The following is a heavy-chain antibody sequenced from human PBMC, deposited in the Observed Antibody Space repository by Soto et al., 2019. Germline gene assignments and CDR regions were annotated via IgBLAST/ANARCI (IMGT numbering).Heavy chain of an antibody. V-gene: IGHV3-74*01. Sequence: GGSLRLSWAASGFTLSSYWMHWVRQAPGKGLVWVARINSDGSTTNYADSVKGRFTISRDNAKNTLYLQMNSLSAEDTAVYYCATVATGSYYWFDPWGQGTLVTVSS. J-gene: IGHJ5*02. CDR3: ATVATGSYYWFDP. CDR2: INSDGSTT. D-gene: IGHD1-26*01. CDR1: GFTLSSYW.